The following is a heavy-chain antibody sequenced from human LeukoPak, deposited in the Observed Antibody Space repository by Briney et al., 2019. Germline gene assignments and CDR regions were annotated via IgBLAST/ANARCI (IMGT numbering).Heavy chain of an antibody. D-gene: IGHD5-24*01. J-gene: IGHJ4*02. Sequence: ASVKVSCKASGSTFSSYAISLVRQAPGQGLEWMGGIIPIFGTANYAQKLQGRVTITADESTSTAYLELSSLRSEDPAVYYCASTRGMATKPLDYWGQGTLVTVRS. CDR2: IIPIFGTA. CDR3: ASTRGMATKPLDY. CDR1: GSTFSSYA. V-gene: IGHV1-69*13.